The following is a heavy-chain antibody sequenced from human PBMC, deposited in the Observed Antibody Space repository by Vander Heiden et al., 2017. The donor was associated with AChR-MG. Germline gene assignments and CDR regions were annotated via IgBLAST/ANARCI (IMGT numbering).Heavy chain of an antibody. J-gene: IGHJ4*02. CDR1: RFTGSRYG. Sequence: QVQLVESGGGVVQPGRSLTLSCAASRFTGSRYGMHWVRQDPGKGLEWVAVISYDGSNKYYADSVKGRFTISRDNSKNTLYLQMNSLRAEDTAVYYCAKGAPIGGWGQGTLVTVSS. V-gene: IGHV3-30*18. CDR2: ISYDGSNK. CDR3: AKGAPIGG.